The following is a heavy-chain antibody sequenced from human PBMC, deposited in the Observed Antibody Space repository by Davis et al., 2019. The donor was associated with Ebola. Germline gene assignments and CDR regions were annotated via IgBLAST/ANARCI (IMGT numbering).Heavy chain of an antibody. CDR1: GFTFSSYG. D-gene: IGHD3-10*01. V-gene: IGHV3-33*01. J-gene: IGHJ5*02. Sequence: GESLKISCAASGFTFSSYGMHWVRQAPGTGLEWVAVIWYDGSNKYYADSVKGRFTISRDNSKNTLYLQMNSLRAEDTAVYYCARGVYGSGSYPFPWFDPWGQGTLVTVSS. CDR2: IWYDGSNK. CDR3: ARGVYGSGSYPFPWFDP.